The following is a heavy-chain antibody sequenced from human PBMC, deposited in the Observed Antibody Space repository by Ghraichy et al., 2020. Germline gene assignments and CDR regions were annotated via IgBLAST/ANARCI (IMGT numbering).Heavy chain of an antibody. D-gene: IGHD2-15*01. CDR1: GFTFSDYY. CDR2: VSNVGNTI. J-gene: IGHJ6*02. V-gene: IGHV3-11*01. CDR3: AGGFCSGDSCLLPYYYYGMDV. Sequence: GGSLRLSCAASGFTFSDYYMNWIRQAPGKGLEWLSYVSNVGNTIYYADSVKGRFTISRDNTKNSLYLQMNSLRAEDTAVYYCAGGFCSGDSCLLPYYYYGMDVWGQGTTVTVSS.